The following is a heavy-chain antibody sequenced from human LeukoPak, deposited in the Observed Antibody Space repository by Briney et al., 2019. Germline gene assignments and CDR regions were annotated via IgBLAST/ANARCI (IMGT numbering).Heavy chain of an antibody. CDR2: INHSGST. CDR3: ATMVRGVIWAFDI. CDR1: GGSFSGYY. D-gene: IGHD3-10*01. V-gene: IGHV4-34*01. Sequence: SETLSLTCAVYGGSFSGYYWTWLRQPPGKGLEWIGEINHSGSTNYNPSLKSRVTISVDTSKNQFSLKLSSVTAADTAVYYCATMVRGVIWAFDIWGQGTMVTVSS. J-gene: IGHJ3*02.